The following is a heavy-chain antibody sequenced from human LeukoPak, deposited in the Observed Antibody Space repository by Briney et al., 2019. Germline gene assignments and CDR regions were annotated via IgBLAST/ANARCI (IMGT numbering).Heavy chain of an antibody. Sequence: PGGSLRLSCAAPGFTFSSYAMSWVRQAPGKGLEWVSAISGSGGSTYYADSVKGRFTISRDNSKNTLYLQMNSLRAEDTAVYYCAKARSRFGVMDVWGQGTTVTVSS. D-gene: IGHD3-10*01. CDR2: ISGSGGST. CDR3: AKARSRFGVMDV. CDR1: GFTFSSYA. V-gene: IGHV3-23*01. J-gene: IGHJ6*02.